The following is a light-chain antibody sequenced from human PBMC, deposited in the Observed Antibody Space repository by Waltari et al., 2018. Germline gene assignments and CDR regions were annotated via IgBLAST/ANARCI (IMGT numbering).Light chain of an antibody. V-gene: IGKV1-39*01. Sequence: DIQMTQSPSSLSASVGDRVTITCRASQSISSYLNWYQQKPGKAPKFLIYAASSLQSGVPSRFSGIGSGTDFTLTISSLQPEDFATYYCQQSYSIPTFGGGTKVEIK. CDR1: QSISSY. CDR3: QQSYSIPT. J-gene: IGKJ4*01. CDR2: AAS.